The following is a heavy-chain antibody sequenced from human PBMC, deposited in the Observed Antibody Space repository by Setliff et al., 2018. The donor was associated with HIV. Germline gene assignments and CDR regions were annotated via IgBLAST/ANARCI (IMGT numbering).Heavy chain of an antibody. CDR2: IGTGGDT. Sequence: GGSLRLSCAASGFTFSSYDFHWVRQAAGKGLEWVSAIGTGGDTYYADSVKGRFTISRDNSKNTLYLQMNSLRAEDTAVYYCAREWAVAGRGGAFDIWGQGTMVTVSS. CDR1: GFTFSSYD. D-gene: IGHD6-19*01. J-gene: IGHJ3*02. CDR3: AREWAVAGRGGAFDI. V-gene: IGHV3-13*01.